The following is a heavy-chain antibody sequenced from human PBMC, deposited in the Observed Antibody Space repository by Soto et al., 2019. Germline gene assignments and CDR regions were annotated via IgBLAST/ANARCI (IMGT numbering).Heavy chain of an antibody. Sequence: SETLSLTCTVSGGSISSSSYYWGWIRQPPGKGLEWIGSIYYSGSTYYNPSLKSRVTISVDTSKNQFSLKLSSVTAADTAVYYCARLAKFTIFGVVRYYFDYWGQGTLVTVSS. CDR1: GGSISSSSYY. D-gene: IGHD3-3*01. V-gene: IGHV4-39*01. CDR2: IYYSGST. J-gene: IGHJ4*02. CDR3: ARLAKFTIFGVVRYYFDY.